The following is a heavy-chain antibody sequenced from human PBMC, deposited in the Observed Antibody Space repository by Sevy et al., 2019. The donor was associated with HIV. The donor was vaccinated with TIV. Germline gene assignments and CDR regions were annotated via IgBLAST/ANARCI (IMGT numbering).Heavy chain of an antibody. Sequence: SETLSLTRAVSGGSIRSYYWSWIRQPAGKGLEWIGRIYSGGNTNYNPSLKSRVTMSVDTSKNQFSLELRSVTAADTAVYYCARDKGGSTWFLLDPWGQGRLVTVSS. CDR3: ARDKGGSTWFLLDP. CDR2: IYSGGNT. V-gene: IGHV4-4*07. J-gene: IGHJ5*02. CDR1: GGSIRSYY. D-gene: IGHD6-13*01.